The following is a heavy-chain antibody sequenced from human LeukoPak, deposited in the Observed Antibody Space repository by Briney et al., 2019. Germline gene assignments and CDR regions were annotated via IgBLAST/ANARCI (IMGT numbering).Heavy chain of an antibody. CDR3: ARVPTMVRGVITPPYYFDY. V-gene: IGHV3-21*01. CDR1: GFTFSSYS. CDR2: ISSSSSYI. D-gene: IGHD3-10*01. Sequence: GGSLRLSCAASGFTFSSYSMNWDRQAPGKGLEWVSSISSSSSYIYYADSVKGRFTISRDNAKNSLYLQMNSLRAEDMAVYYCARVPTMVRGVITPPYYFDYWGQGTLVTVSS. J-gene: IGHJ4*02.